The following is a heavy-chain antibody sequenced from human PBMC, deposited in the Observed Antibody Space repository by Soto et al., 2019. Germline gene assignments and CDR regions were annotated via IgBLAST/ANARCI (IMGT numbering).Heavy chain of an antibody. J-gene: IGHJ6*02. V-gene: IGHV3-30-3*01. Sequence: QVQLVESGGGVVQPGRSLRLSCAASGFTFSSYAMHWVRQAPGKGLEWVAVISYDGSNKYYADSVKGRFTISRDNSKNTLYLQMNSLRAEDTAVYYCARASSSWYYGMDVWGQGTTVTVSS. CDR2: ISYDGSNK. D-gene: IGHD6-13*01. CDR1: GFTFSSYA. CDR3: ARASSSWYYGMDV.